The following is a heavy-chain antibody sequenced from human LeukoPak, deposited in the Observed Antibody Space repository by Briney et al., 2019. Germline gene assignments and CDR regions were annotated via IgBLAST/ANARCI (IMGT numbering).Heavy chain of an antibody. D-gene: IGHD3-22*01. Sequence: SETLSLTCTVSGASISNYYWGWIRQPPGKGLEWIGYIYYSGSTNYNPSLKSRVTISVDTSKNQFSLKLSSVTAADTAVYYCARRTPDYYDGSGYYYYNWFDPWGQGTLVTVSS. V-gene: IGHV4-59*08. J-gene: IGHJ5*02. CDR1: GASISNYY. CDR2: IYYSGST. CDR3: ARRTPDYYDGSGYYYYNWFDP.